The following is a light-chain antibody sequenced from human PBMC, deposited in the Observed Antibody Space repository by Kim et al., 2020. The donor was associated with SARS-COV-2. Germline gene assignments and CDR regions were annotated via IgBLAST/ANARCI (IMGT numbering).Light chain of an antibody. CDR2: SNN. Sequence: PGQRASSSCSGSSSNIGSNTVNWYQQLPGTAPKLLIYSNNQRPSGVPDRFSGSKSGTSASLAISGLQSEDEADYYCAAWDDSLNGLFGGGTQLTVL. CDR1: SSNIGSNT. J-gene: IGLJ2*01. CDR3: AAWDDSLNGL. V-gene: IGLV1-44*01.